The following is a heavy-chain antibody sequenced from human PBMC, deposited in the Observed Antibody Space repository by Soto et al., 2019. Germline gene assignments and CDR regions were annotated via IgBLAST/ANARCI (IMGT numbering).Heavy chain of an antibody. CDR1: GYTFTSYG. CDR3: ASDLLAAAGTWRDY. Sequence: ASVKVSCKASGYTFTSYGMHWVRQAPGQRLEWIGWINAGNGNTKYSQKFQGRVTITRETSASTAYMEMSSLRSEDTAVYYCASDLLAAAGTWRDYWGQGSLVTVSS. CDR2: INAGNGNT. D-gene: IGHD6-13*01. V-gene: IGHV1-3*01. J-gene: IGHJ4*02.